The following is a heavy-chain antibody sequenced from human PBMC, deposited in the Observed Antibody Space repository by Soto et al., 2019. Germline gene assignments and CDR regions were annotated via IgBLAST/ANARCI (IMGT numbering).Heavy chain of an antibody. V-gene: IGHV3-15*07. J-gene: IGHJ4*02. D-gene: IGHD1-26*01. CDR3: TTRYSGSDY. CDR1: GFTFNNGW. CDR2: IEGKVDGGTI. Sequence: EVQLVESGGGLVKPGGSLRLSCAASGFTFNNGWRTWVRQAPGKGLEWVGRIEGKVDGGTIDYAAPVKGRFTISRDDSRNMVYLQMNSLIIEDTAVYYCTTRYSGSDYWGQGTLVTVSS.